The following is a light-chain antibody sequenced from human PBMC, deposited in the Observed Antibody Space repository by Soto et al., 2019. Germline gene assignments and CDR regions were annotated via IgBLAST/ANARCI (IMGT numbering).Light chain of an antibody. V-gene: IGKV1-5*01. CDR3: QQYYNYWT. J-gene: IGKJ1*01. CDR2: DAS. CDR1: QSVSTW. Sequence: DSKMTQSPSTLSASVGDRVTITCRASQSVSTWLAWYQQRPGKPPKLLIYDASSLQSGVPSKFSGGGSGTEFTLTISSLQPDDFATYYCQQYYNYWTFGQGTKVDIK.